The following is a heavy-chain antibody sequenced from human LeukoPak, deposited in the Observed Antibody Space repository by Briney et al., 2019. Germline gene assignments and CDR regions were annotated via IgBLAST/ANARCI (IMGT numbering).Heavy chain of an antibody. V-gene: IGHV4-38-2*01. CDR2: IYHSGIT. CDR3: TRFSTASTRPAYY. Sequence: SETLSLTCAVSGYSISTGYYWGWIRQSPGKGLEWIGNIYHSGITHYNPSLQGRVTLSVDTSKNQFSLNLNSVTAADTAVYYCTRFSTASTRPAYYWGQGTLVIVSS. D-gene: IGHD2-21*01. CDR1: GYSISTGYY. J-gene: IGHJ4*02.